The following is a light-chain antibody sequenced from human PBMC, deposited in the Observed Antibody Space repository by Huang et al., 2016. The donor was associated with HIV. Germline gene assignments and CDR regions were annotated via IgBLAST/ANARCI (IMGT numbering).Light chain of an antibody. J-gene: IGKJ2*01. Sequence: EVVLTQSPATLSVSPGGRTTVSCRASDSLGSNLAWYQQRPGQAPRLLIQGASTRATGSPARFSGSGSGTEFALTISSLRYEDSAVYYCYQDNNWPPQHTFGQGPNWRSN. CDR2: GAS. CDR1: DSLGSN. V-gene: IGKV3-15*01. CDR3: YQDNNWPPQHT.